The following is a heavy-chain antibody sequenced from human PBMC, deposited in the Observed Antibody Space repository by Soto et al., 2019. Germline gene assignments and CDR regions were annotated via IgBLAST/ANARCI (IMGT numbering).Heavy chain of an antibody. V-gene: IGHV3-33*01. CDR2: IWYHGVDK. CDR3: ATGFLGLCTGGNCPLDS. J-gene: IGHJ4*02. Sequence: QVQLVESGGGVVQPERSLRLSCAASGFTFSRQAMHWVRQAPGRGLEWVAVIWYHGVDKYYADSVKGRFTISRDNSKNTVYLQMNSLRGEDTAVYYCATGFLGLCTGGNCPLDSWGQGCLVTVSS. D-gene: IGHD2-15*01. CDR1: GFTFSRQA.